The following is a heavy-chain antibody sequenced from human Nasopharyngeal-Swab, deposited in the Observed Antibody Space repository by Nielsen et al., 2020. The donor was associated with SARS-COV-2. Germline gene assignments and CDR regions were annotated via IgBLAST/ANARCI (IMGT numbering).Heavy chain of an antibody. CDR2: IYPGDSSI. D-gene: IGHD2-21*02. V-gene: IGHV5-51*01. Sequence: GESLKISCKASGYSFTNYWIGWVRQMPGTGLEWMGLIYPGDSSIRYIPSFQGQVTISVDKSISTTYLQSSNLKASDAATYYCARRGDCNGNPCYSDYWGQGTLVTVSS. CDR3: ARRGDCNGNPCYSDY. J-gene: IGHJ4*02. CDR1: GYSFTNYW.